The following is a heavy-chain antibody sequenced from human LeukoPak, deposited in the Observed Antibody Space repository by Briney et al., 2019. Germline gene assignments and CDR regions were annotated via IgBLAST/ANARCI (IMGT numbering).Heavy chain of an antibody. D-gene: IGHD5-24*01. CDR2: IRSKAYGGTT. CDR3: TRPPVGMMAPGYYFDY. V-gene: IGHV3-49*04. J-gene: IGHJ4*02. Sequence: GGSLRLSCTASGFTFGDYAMSWVRQAPGKGLEWVGFIRSKAYGGTTEYAASVKGRFTISRDDSKSIAYLQMNSLKTEDTAVYYCTRPPVGMMAPGYYFDYWGQGTLVTVSS. CDR1: GFTFGDYA.